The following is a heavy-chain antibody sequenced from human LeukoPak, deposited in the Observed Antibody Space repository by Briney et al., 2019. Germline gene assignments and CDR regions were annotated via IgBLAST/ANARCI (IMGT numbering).Heavy chain of an antibody. V-gene: IGHV4-59*01. D-gene: IGHD5-24*01. CDR2: VYYSGST. CDR3: ARIRRDGDLDY. CDR1: GGSISSYY. Sequence: SETLSLTCTVSGGSISSYYWSWIRQPPGKGLEWIGYVYYSGSTNYNPSLKSRVTISVDTSKNQFSLKLSSVTAADTAVYYCARIRRDGDLDYWGQGTLVTVSS. J-gene: IGHJ4*02.